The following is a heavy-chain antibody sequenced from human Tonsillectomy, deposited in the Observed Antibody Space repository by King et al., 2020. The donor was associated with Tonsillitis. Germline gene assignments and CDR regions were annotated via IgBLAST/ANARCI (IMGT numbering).Heavy chain of an antibody. CDR1: GFTFSSYG. CDR3: AKDLHDWADYDFEAYSYGLDV. D-gene: IGHD3-3*01. V-gene: IGHV3-30*18. CDR2: ISYDGSNQ. J-gene: IGHJ6*02. Sequence: VQLVESGGGVVQPGRSLRLSCAASGFTFSSYGMHWVRQAPGKGLEWVAVISYDGSNQYYADSVKGRFTISRDNSKKMMYLQMSSLRAGDTAFYYCAKDLHDWADYDFEAYSYGLDVWGQGTTVTVSS.